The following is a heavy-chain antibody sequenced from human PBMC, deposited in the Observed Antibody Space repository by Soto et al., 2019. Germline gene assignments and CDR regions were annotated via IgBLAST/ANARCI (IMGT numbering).Heavy chain of an antibody. CDR1: GYNFDAYY. CDR2: VNAYNGAT. J-gene: IGHJ4*02. D-gene: IGHD4-4*01. V-gene: IGHV1-2*02. Sequence: ASVKVSCKSSGYNFDAYYIHWVRQAPGQGLEWMGCVNAYNGATLFAQVFQGRVSMTRDTSITSAVMELCGLTSGDTAVYYCARSRSTVIRGSYFDVWRQGALVTVS. CDR3: ARSRSTVIRGSYFDV.